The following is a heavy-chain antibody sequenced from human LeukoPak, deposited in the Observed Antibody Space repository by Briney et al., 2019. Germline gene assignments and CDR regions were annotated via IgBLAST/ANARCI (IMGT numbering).Heavy chain of an antibody. J-gene: IGHJ6*02. CDR3: AKLPGIAAAGDSYYYYGMDV. D-gene: IGHD6-13*01. V-gene: IGHV3-30*18. CDR1: GFTFSSYG. CDR2: ISYDGSNK. Sequence: GRSLRLSCAASGFTFSSYGMHWVRQAPGKGLEWVAVISYDGSNKYYADSVKGRFTISRDNSKNTPYLQMNSLRAEDTAVYYCAKLPGIAAAGDSYYYYGMDVWGQGTTVTVSS.